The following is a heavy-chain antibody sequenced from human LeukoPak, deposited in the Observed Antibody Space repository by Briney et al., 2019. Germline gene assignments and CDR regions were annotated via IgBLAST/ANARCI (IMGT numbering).Heavy chain of an antibody. V-gene: IGHV4-34*01. D-gene: IGHD5-12*01. J-gene: IGHJ4*02. CDR1: GGSFSGYY. CDR2: INHSGST. CDR3: ASGVTRDGYKKLGAY. Sequence: PSETLSLTCAVYGGSFSGYYWSWIRQPPGKGLEWIGEINHSGSTNYNPSLKSRVTISVDTSKNQFSLKLSSVTAADTAVYYCASGVTRDGYKKLGAYWGQGTLVTVSS.